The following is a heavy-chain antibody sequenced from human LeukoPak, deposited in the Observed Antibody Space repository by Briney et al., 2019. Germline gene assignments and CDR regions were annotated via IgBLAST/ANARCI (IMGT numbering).Heavy chain of an antibody. D-gene: IGHD2-21*02. CDR3: SRDSLSCCGGDCYSGLDV. CDR1: GFTFSNYW. V-gene: IGHV3-74*01. J-gene: IGHJ6*02. Sequence: PGGSLRLSCAAPGFTFSNYWMHWVRQAPGEALMWVSRIKSDGSSTTYADSVKGRFTISRDNAKNTLYLQMNSLRAEDTAVYYCSRDSLSCCGGDCYSGLDVWGQGTTVTVSS. CDR2: IKSDGSST.